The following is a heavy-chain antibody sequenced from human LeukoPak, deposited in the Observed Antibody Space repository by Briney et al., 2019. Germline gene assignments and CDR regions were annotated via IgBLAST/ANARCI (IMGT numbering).Heavy chain of an antibody. CDR2: ISAYNGNT. CDR1: GYTFTSYG. V-gene: IGHV1-18*01. Sequence: GASVKVSCKASGYTFTSYGISWVRQAPGQGLEWMGWISAYNGNTNYAQKLQGRVTMTTDTSTSTAYKELRSLRSEDTAVYYCARDQEGFDYWGQGTVVTVSS. CDR3: ARDQEGFDY. J-gene: IGHJ4*02.